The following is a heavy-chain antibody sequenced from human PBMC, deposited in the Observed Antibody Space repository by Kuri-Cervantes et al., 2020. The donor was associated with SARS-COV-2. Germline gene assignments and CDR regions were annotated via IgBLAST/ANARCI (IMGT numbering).Heavy chain of an antibody. J-gene: IGHJ4*02. CDR2: MYSGRST. D-gene: IGHD6-13*01. Sequence: GESLKTSCAASGITVSTNYMNWVRQAPGKGLEWLSVMYSGRSTYYADSVKGRFTISRDNSKNTLYLQMNSLRAEDTAVYYCAKAPGIYSSSWYELDYWGQGTLVTVSS. V-gene: IGHV3-53*05. CDR3: AKAPGIYSSSWYELDY. CDR1: GITVSTNY.